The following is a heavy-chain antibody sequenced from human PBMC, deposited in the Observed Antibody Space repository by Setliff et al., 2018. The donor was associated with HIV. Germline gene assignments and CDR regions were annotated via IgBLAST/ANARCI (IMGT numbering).Heavy chain of an antibody. Sequence: SETLSLTCAVYGGSFGDYSWSWIRQPPGKGLEWIGEINHSGGTEYNPSLQSRVTMSIDTSNNQFSLKLTSVTAADTAVYYCARGPRPVDVDYYYMDVWGKGTTVTVSS. CDR2: INHSGGT. CDR1: GGSFGDYS. CDR3: ARGPRPVDVDYYYMDV. J-gene: IGHJ6*03. V-gene: IGHV4-34*01.